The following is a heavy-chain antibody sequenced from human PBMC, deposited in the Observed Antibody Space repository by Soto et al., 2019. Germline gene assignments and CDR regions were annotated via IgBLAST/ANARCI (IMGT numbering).Heavy chain of an antibody. J-gene: IGHJ4*02. Sequence: SETLSLTCTVSSGSISVTNVFWGWVRQPPGKGLEWIGSVDYSGTAYFSPSLATRVTFHVDTSKNQFSLTLYSVTAADTAVYYCARITGRHLDYWGQGILVTVSS. CDR3: ARITGRHLDY. V-gene: IGHV4-39*01. CDR2: VDYSGTA. CDR1: SGSISVTNVF. D-gene: IGHD1-20*01.